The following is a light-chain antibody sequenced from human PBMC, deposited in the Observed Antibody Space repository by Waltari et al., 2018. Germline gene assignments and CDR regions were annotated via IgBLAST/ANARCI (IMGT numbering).Light chain of an antibody. V-gene: IGLV4-69*01. CDR3: QTWGTGIQL. Sequence: LGLTQSPSASASLGASVKITCSLPGEYSAYAIAWHQQQPLKGPRYLMTVNSDGSHKKGDGISERFSVSSSDLDRYLIISRLQSDDEADYFCQTWGTGIQLFGSGTKLTVL. J-gene: IGLJ2*01. CDR1: GEYSAYA. CDR2: VNSDGSH.